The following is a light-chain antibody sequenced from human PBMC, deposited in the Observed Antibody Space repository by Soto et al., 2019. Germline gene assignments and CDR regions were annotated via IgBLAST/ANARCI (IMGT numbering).Light chain of an antibody. Sequence: QSVLTQPASVSGFPGQSITISCTGTSSDVGGYNYVSWYQQHPGKAPKLLIYDVSNRPSGVSNRFSGSKSVNTASLTSSGLQAEDEADYYCSSYTRSSTVGFGGGTKLTVL. CDR3: SSYTRSSTVG. J-gene: IGLJ2*01. V-gene: IGLV2-14*01. CDR2: DVS. CDR1: SSDVGGYNY.